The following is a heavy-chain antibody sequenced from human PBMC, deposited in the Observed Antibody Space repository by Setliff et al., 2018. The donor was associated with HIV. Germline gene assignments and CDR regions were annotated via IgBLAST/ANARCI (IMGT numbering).Heavy chain of an antibody. CDR1: GGSMNIHY. Sequence: KTSETLSLTCTVSGGSMNIHYWSWIRRPPGKGLEWIGSIYYSGSTNYNPSLKSRVTISVDTSKNQFSLKLSSVTAADTAVYYCAREEDYNFWSGYDWFDPWGQGTLVTVSS. D-gene: IGHD3-3*01. CDR3: AREEDYNFWSGYDWFDP. J-gene: IGHJ5*02. CDR2: IYYSGST. V-gene: IGHV4-59*11.